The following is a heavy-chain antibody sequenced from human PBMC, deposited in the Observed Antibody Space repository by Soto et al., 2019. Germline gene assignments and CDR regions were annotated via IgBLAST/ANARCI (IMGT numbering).Heavy chain of an antibody. V-gene: IGHV4-39*01. J-gene: IGHJ1*01. Sequence: LSLTCTVSGGSISSSSYYWGWIRQPPGKGLEWIGSIYYSGSTYYNPSLKSRVTISVDTSKNQFSLKLSSVTAADTAVYYCARHVGSSSSGLSEYFQHWGQGTLVTVSS. CDR2: IYYSGST. CDR1: GGSISSSSYY. D-gene: IGHD6-6*01. CDR3: ARHVGSSSSGLSEYFQH.